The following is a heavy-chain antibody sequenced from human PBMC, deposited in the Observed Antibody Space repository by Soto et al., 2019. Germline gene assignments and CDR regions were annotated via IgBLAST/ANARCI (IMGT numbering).Heavy chain of an antibody. CDR3: ARDGGRHSGGIDY. D-gene: IGHD1-26*01. CDR1: GGTFSSYS. Sequence: QVQLVQSGAEVKKPGSSAKVSCRASGGTFSSYSINWVRQAPGQGLEWMGEIIPIFGTANYAQKFQGRVTITADESTSTAYTELSSLRSEDTAVYYCARDGGRHSGGIDYWGQGTLVTVSS. V-gene: IGHV1-69*01. J-gene: IGHJ4*02. CDR2: IIPIFGTA.